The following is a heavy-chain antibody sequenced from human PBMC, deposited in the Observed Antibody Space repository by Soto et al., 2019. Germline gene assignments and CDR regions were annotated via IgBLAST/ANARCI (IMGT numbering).Heavy chain of an antibody. CDR1: GGSFSGYY. CDR2: INHSGST. J-gene: IGHJ6*02. D-gene: IGHD3-10*01. V-gene: IGHV4-34*01. CDR3: AKIIWGSGSHGMDV. Sequence: SENLPLTSAVYGGSFSGYYWCWIRQPPGKGLEWIGEINHSGSTNYNPSLKSRVTISVDTSKNQFSLKLSSVTAADTAVYYCAKIIWGSGSHGMDVWGQGTTVT.